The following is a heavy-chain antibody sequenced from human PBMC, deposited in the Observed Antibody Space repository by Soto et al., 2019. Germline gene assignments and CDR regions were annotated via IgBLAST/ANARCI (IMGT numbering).Heavy chain of an antibody. J-gene: IGHJ4*02. V-gene: IGHV4-39*01. CDR1: GGSISSSSYY. D-gene: IGHD1-26*01. CDR2: IYYSGST. CDR3: ARRGGVGATTYDY. Sequence: QLQLQESGPGLVKPSETLSLTCTVSGGSISSSSYYWGWIRQPPGKGQEWIGSIYYSGSTYYNPSLKSRVTISVDTSKNQFSLKLSSVTAADTAVYYCARRGGVGATTYDYWGQGTLVTVSS.